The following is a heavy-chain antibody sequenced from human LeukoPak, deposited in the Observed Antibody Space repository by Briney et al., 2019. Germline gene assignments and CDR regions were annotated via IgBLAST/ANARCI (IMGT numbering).Heavy chain of an antibody. D-gene: IGHD3-9*01. Sequence: ASVKVSCKASGGTFSSYAISWVRQAPGQGLEWMGGIIPIFGTANYAQTFQGRVTITTDESTSTAYMELSRLRSEDTAVYYCARADFDWLLLLTWGQGTLVTASS. CDR2: IIPIFGTA. J-gene: IGHJ5*02. CDR3: ARADFDWLLLLT. V-gene: IGHV1-69*05. CDR1: GGTFSSYA.